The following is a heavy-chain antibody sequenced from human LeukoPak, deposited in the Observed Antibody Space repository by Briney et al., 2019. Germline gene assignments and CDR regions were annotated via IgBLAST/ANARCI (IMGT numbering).Heavy chain of an antibody. CDR1: GFTFSSYW. CDR3: ARGGGDHAFDI. CDR2: IDNNGRDT. J-gene: IGHJ3*02. Sequence: GGSLRLSCAASGFTFSSYWMRWVRHSPEKGLVWVSRIDNNGRDTIYADSEKGRFTISRDNTRNTLHLQLGSLRVEDTAIYYCARGGGDHAFDIWGQGTMVTVSS. D-gene: IGHD2-21*02. V-gene: IGHV3-74*01.